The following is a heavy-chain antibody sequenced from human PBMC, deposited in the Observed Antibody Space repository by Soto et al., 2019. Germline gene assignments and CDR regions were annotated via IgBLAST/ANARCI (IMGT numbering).Heavy chain of an antibody. J-gene: IGHJ4*02. CDR3: AIAQERAFDN. V-gene: IGHV3-48*01. CDR2: IGSSSTTI. CDR1: GVTFSSYS. Sequence: GWALRLSCAASGVTFSSYSFNWVRQAPGKGMDWLSYIGSSSTTIYYAHFVKGRFIISRDNAENSLYLQMNSLRPEDTAVYYCAIAQERAFDNWGVGTRVNVPS. D-gene: IGHD1-26*01.